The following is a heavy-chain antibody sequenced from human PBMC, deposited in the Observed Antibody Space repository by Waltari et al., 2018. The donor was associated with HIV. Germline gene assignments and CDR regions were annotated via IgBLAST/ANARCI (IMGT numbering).Heavy chain of an antibody. V-gene: IGHV3-72*01. J-gene: IGHJ6*03. D-gene: IGHD1-1*01. Sequence: EVQVVESGGGWVQPGGSLRLSCAASGFTLSDHYMDWVRQAPGKGLEWVGRTRNKLNGYTTEYAASVKGRFTISRDDSKNSLSLQMNSLKTEDTAVYYCARGRAGKSSYYYYCMDVWGKGTTVTVSS. CDR2: TRNKLNGYTT. CDR1: GFTLSDHY. CDR3: ARGRAGKSSYYYYCMDV.